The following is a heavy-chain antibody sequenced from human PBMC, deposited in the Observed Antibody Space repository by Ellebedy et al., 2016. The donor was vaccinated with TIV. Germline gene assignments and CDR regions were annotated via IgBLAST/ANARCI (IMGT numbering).Heavy chain of an antibody. V-gene: IGHV1-46*01. CDR2: INPSGGST. CDR3: AREGRYGDYEG. J-gene: IGHJ4*02. D-gene: IGHD4-17*01. Sequence: ASVKVSCXASGYTFTSYYMHWVRQAPGQGLEWMGIINPSGGSTSYAQKFQGRVTMTRDTSTSTVYLELSSLRSEDTAVYYCAREGRYGDYEGWGQGTLVTVSS. CDR1: GYTFTSYY.